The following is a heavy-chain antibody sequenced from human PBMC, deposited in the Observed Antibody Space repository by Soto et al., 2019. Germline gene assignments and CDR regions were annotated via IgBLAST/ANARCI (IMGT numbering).Heavy chain of an antibody. CDR3: ARSVVPAGVEYYYYYYYMDV. V-gene: IGHV4-59*08. J-gene: IGHJ6*03. CDR2: IYYSGST. Sequence: SETLSLTCTVSGGSISSYYWSWIRQPPGKGLEWIGYIYYSGSTNYNPSLKSRVTISVDTSKNQFSLKLSSVTAADTAVYYCARSVVPAGVEYYYYYYYMDVWGKGTTVTVSS. CDR1: GGSISSYY. D-gene: IGHD2-2*01.